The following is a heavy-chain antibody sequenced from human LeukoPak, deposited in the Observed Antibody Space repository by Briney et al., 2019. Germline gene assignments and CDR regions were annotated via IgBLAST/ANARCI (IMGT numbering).Heavy chain of an antibody. CDR3: ARGSTYYDSSGQVPFDY. V-gene: IGHV3-48*01. CDR1: GFTFSTYS. J-gene: IGHJ4*02. CDR2: ISSCSSTI. Sequence: GGSLRLSCAASGFTFSTYSMNCVRQAPGNGLEWVSYISSCSSTIYYADSVKVRFTISRDKAKNSLYLQMNSLRAEDTAVYYCARGSTYYDSSGQVPFDYWGQGTLVTVSS. D-gene: IGHD3-22*01.